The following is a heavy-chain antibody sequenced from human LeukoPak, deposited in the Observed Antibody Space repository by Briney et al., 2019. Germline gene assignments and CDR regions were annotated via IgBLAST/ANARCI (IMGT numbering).Heavy chain of an antibody. D-gene: IGHD6-13*01. V-gene: IGHV4-34*01. J-gene: IGHJ6*02. CDR3: ARLPVAAAGRGYYYYYGMDV. Sequence: SETLSLTCAVYGGSFSGYYWSCIRQPPGKGLEWIGEINHSGSTNYNPSLKSRVTISVDTSKNQFSLKLSSVTAADTAVYYCARLPVAAAGRGYYYYYGMDVWGQGTTVTVSS. CDR1: GGSFSGYY. CDR2: INHSGST.